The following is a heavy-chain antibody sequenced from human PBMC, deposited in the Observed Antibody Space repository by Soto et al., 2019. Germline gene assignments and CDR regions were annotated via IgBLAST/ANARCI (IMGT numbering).Heavy chain of an antibody. CDR1: AGSTSSLY. D-gene: IGHD3-10*01. J-gene: IGHJ6*02. Sequence: PSQSLSPTCTVSAGSTSSLYWSWIRQPAGEGREWIGCIYTSGSTDYNPSLKSRVTMSVDTYKNQFSLKLSSVTAADTAVYYCARYYYGSASYEYYYYYGLDVWGQGTTVTVSS. CDR2: IYTSGST. CDR3: ARYYYGSASYEYYYYYGLDV. V-gene: IGHV4-4*07.